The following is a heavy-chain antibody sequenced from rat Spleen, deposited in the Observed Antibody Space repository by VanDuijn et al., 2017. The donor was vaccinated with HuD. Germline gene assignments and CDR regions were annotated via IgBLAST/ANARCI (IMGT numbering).Heavy chain of an antibody. CDR1: GFTFSDYD. V-gene: IGHV5-29*01. CDR3: ARDYYGGYRPTLDY. CDR2: ISYDGGST. J-gene: IGHJ2*01. Sequence: EVQLVESGGGLVQPGRSLNLSCAASGFTFSDYDMAWIRQAPTKGLEWVTTISYDGGSTNYRDPVKGRFTISRDNAKSTLYLQMDSLRSEDTATYYCARDYYGGYRPTLDYWGQGVMVTVSS. D-gene: IGHD1-11*01.